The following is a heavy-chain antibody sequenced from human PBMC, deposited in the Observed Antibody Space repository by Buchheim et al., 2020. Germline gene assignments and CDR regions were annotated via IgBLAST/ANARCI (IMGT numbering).Heavy chain of an antibody. Sequence: QVQLQQWGAGLLKPSETLSLACAVYGGSFSGYYWSWIRQPPGKGLEWIGEINHSGSTNYNPSLKSRVTISVDTSKNQFSLKLSSVTAADTAVYYCARRCSGGSCYDYWGQGTL. J-gene: IGHJ4*02. D-gene: IGHD2-15*01. V-gene: IGHV4-34*01. CDR1: GGSFSGYY. CDR2: INHSGST. CDR3: ARRCSGGSCYDY.